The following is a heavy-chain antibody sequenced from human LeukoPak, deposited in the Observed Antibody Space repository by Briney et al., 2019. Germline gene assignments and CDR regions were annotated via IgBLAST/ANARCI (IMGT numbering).Heavy chain of an antibody. CDR1: GFTFSTYW. D-gene: IGHD4-11*01. Sequence: EGSLRLSCAASGFTFSTYWMTWVRQAPGKGLEWVANIKWDGIETYYVDSVKGRFAISRNNAKNSLYLQMNNLRDEDTAVYYCAKNHVTVPNGDWFGPWGQGTLVTVSS. CDR3: AKNHVTVPNGDWFGP. J-gene: IGHJ5*02. CDR2: IKWDGIET. V-gene: IGHV3-7*01.